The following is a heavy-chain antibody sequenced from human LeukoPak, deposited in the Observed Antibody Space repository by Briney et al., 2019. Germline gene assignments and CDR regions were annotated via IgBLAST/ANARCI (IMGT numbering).Heavy chain of an antibody. CDR2: ISGSGGST. CDR1: GFTFSSYA. D-gene: IGHD3-22*01. CDR3: AKVARGGYYYDSSGPLDY. J-gene: IGHJ4*02. Sequence: GGSLRLSCAASGFTFSSYAMSWVRQAPGKGLEWVSAISGSGGSTYYADSVKGRFTISRDNSKNTLYLQMNSLRAEDTAVYYCAKVARGGYYYDSSGPLDYWGQGTLVTVSS. V-gene: IGHV3-23*01.